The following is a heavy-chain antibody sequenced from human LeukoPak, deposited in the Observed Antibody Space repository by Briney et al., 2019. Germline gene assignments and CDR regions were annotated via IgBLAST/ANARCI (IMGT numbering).Heavy chain of an antibody. CDR1: GGSISSYY. D-gene: IGHD2-2*01. CDR3: ARDGIVVVPAAPPARRYYYYGMDV. V-gene: IGHV4-59*01. J-gene: IGHJ6*04. Sequence: SETLSLTYTVSGGSISSYYWSWIRQPPGKGLEWIGYIYYSGSTNYNPSLKSRVTISVDTSKNQFSLKLSSVTAADTAVYYCARDGIVVVPAAPPARRYYYYGMDVWGKGTTVTVSS. CDR2: IYYSGST.